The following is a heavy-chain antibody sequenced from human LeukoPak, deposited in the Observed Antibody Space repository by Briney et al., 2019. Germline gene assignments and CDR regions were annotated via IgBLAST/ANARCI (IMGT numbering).Heavy chain of an antibody. CDR3: ARDTNLRDSFDI. CDR2: INHSGST. D-gene: IGHD2-8*01. V-gene: IGHV4-34*01. CDR1: GGSISNYY. Sequence: SETLSLTCTVSGGSISNYYWSWIRQPAGKGLEWIGEINHSGSTNYNPSLKSRVTISVVTSKNQFSLKLSSVTAADTAVYYCARDTNLRDSFDIWGQGTMVTVSS. J-gene: IGHJ3*02.